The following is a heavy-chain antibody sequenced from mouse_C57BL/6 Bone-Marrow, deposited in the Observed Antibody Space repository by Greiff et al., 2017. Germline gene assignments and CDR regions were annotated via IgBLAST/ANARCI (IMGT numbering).Heavy chain of an antibody. J-gene: IGHJ2*01. CDR2: IHPSDSYT. V-gene: IGHV1-74*01. CDR3: GIDGYDGY. Sequence: QVQLQQPGAELVKPGASVKVSCKASGYTFTSYWMHWVKQRPGQGLEWIGRIHPSDSYTNYNQKFKGKATLTVDKASSTAYIQLSSRTSEDSAVYYCGIDGYDGYWGQGTTLPVAS. D-gene: IGHD2-2*01. CDR1: GYTFTSYW.